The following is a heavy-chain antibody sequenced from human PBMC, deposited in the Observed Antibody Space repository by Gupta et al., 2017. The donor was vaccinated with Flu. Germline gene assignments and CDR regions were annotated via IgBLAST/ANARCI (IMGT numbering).Heavy chain of an antibody. CDR3: ARLGRDTAMVSVY. CDR1: GFTFSSYG. CDR2: IWYDGSNK. V-gene: IGHV3-33*01. J-gene: IGHJ4*02. Sequence: QVQLVESGGGVVQPGRSLRLSCAASGFTFSSYGMHWVRQAPGKGLGWVAVIWYDGSNKYDADAVKGRFTISRDNAKNTLYLQMKRIRAEYTAVYYFARLGRDTAMVSVYWGQGTMVTVYS. D-gene: IGHD5-18*01.